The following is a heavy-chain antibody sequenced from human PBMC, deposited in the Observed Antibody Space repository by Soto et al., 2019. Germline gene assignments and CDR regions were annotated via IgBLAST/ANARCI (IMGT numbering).Heavy chain of an antibody. D-gene: IGHD3-22*01. Sequence: SETLSLTCTVSGGSISSGGYYWSWIRQHPGKGLEWIGYIYYSGNTYYNPSLKSRVTISVDTSKNQFSLKLSSVTAADTAVYYCARVPYYDSSGYKTLNYFDYWGQGTLVTVSS. CDR1: GGSISSGGYY. CDR2: IYYSGNT. V-gene: IGHV4-31*03. J-gene: IGHJ4*02. CDR3: ARVPYYDSSGYKTLNYFDY.